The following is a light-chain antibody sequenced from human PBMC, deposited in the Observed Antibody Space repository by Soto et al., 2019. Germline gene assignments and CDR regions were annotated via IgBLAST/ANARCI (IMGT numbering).Light chain of an antibody. CDR1: QSVSSY. V-gene: IGKV3-11*01. CDR3: QQRSNWPPPT. Sequence: EIVLTQSPATLSLSPGERANLSCRASQSVSSYLAWYQQKPGQAPRLLIYDASNRATGIPARFSGSGSGTDFTLTISSLEPEDFAVYYCQQRSNWPPPTFGGGTKVDIK. J-gene: IGKJ4*01. CDR2: DAS.